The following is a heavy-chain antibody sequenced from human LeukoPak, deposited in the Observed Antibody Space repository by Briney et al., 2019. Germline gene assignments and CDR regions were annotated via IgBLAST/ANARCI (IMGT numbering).Heavy chain of an antibody. D-gene: IGHD6-19*01. Sequence: SETLSLTCAVYSGSFSSYYWSWLRQPPGKGLEWIGEINHSGATNYNPSLKSRVTMSVETSKNQFFLKLRSLTAADTAVYYCARGPRRYTSGWLDWYFDLWGRGTLVIVSS. CDR3: ARGPRRYTSGWLDWYFDL. V-gene: IGHV4-34*01. CDR2: INHSGAT. CDR1: SGSFSSYY. J-gene: IGHJ2*01.